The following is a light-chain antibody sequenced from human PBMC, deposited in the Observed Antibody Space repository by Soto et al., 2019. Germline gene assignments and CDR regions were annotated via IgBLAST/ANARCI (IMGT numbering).Light chain of an antibody. CDR2: DVS. CDR1: SSDVGGYNY. J-gene: IGLJ1*01. CDR3: SSYTSSSTLIV. Sequence: QSVLTQPASVSGSPGQSITISCTGTSSDVGGYNYVSWYQQHPDKAPKLMIHDVSNRPSGVSNRFSGSKSGNTASLTISGLQAEDEADYYCSSYTSSSTLIVFGSGTKVTVL. V-gene: IGLV2-14*03.